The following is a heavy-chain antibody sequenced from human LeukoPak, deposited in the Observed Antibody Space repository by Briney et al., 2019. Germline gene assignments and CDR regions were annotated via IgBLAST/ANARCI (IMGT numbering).Heavy chain of an antibody. D-gene: IGHD3-22*01. CDR2: ISGSGGST. V-gene: IGHV3-23*01. CDR3: AKEVPDYYDSSGYYFPVL. J-gene: IGHJ4*02. Sequence: GGSLRLSCAASGFTFSSYAMSWVRQAPGKGLEWVSAISGSGGSTYYADSVKGWFTISRDNSKNTLYLQMNSLRAEDTAVYYCAKEVPDYYDSSGYYFPVLWGQGTLVTVSS. CDR1: GFTFSSYA.